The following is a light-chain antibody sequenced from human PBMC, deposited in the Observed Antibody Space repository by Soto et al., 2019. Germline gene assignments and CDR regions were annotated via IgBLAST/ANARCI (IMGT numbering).Light chain of an antibody. CDR2: VDSDGSH. CDR3: QTWGTGTWV. Sequence: QLVLTQSPSASASLGASVKLTCTLSSGHSSYAIAWHQQQPEKGPRYLMKVDSDGSHTKGDGIPDRFSGSSSGAERYLTSSSLQSEDEADYYCQTWGTGTWVFGGGTKLTVL. V-gene: IGLV4-69*01. CDR1: SGHSSYA. J-gene: IGLJ3*02.